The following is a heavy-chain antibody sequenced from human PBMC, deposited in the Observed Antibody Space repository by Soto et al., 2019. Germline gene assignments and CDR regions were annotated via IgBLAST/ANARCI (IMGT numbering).Heavy chain of an antibody. J-gene: IGHJ5*02. V-gene: IGHV3-33*01. CDR1: GFTFSSYG. D-gene: IGHD5-18*01. CDR2: IWYDGSNK. CDR3: ARARDTAMVTSAWFDP. Sequence: QVQLVESGGGVVQPGRSLRLSCAASGFTFSSYGMHWVRQAPGKGLEWVAVIWYDGSNKYYADSVKGRFTISRDNSKNTLYLQMNRLRAEDTAVYYCARARDTAMVTSAWFDPWGQGTLVTVSS.